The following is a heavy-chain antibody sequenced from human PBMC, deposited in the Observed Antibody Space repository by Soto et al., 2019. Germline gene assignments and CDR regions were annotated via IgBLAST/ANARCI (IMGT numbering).Heavy chain of an antibody. J-gene: IGHJ4*02. CDR1: GFTFSTYW. D-gene: IGHD1-26*01. V-gene: IGHV3-7*03. CDR2: IKEDGSEK. Sequence: GGSLRLSCVVSGFTFSTYWMSWVRQAPGKGLEWVANIKEDGSEKNYLDSVKGRFTIYRDNAKNSLYLQMNSLRAEDTAVYYCARDKVVGPTTLDYWGQGTLVTVSS. CDR3: ARDKVVGPTTLDY.